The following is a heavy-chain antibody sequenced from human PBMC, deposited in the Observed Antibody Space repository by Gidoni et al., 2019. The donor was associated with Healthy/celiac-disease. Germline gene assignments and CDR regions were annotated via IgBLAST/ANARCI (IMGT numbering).Heavy chain of an antibody. J-gene: IGHJ4*02. Sequence: QLPLPESCPGLVKPSETLSLTCTVSGCSIRSSSYYWRWIRQPPGKGLEWIGSIYYSGSPYYNPSLKSRVTISVDTSKNQVALKLSSVTAADTAVYYCARHDFPFTRTIVVVKKGYDDWGQGTLVTVSS. CDR3: ARHDFPFTRTIVVVKKGYDD. V-gene: IGHV4-39*01. CDR1: GCSIRSSSYY. D-gene: IGHD3-22*01. CDR2: IYYSGSP.